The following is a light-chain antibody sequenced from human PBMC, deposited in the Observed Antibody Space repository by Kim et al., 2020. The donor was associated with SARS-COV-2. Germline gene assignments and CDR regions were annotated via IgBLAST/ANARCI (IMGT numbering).Light chain of an antibody. Sequence: GDRVTITGRGRQGSGNDLGWYQQKPGKAPELLIFAASTLQSGVPSRFSGSGSGTDFTLTISSLQPEDFATYYCLQDYSYPRTFGQGTKVDIK. V-gene: IGKV1-6*01. CDR1: QGSGND. CDR3: LQDYSYPRT. CDR2: AAS. J-gene: IGKJ1*01.